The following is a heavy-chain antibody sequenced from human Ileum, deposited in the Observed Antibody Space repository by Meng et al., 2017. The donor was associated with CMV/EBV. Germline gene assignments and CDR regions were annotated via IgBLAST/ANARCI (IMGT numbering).Heavy chain of an antibody. CDR1: RFTFSTSW. CDR2: INQDESEK. CDR3: ARLTFYYGSSGPRGWFDP. D-gene: IGHD3-22*01. Sequence: GESLKISCAASRFTFSTSWMTWVRQAPGKGLEWVANINQDESEKYYVDSVKGRFTISRNNAKNSLFLQMNSLRAEDTAVYYCARLTFYYGSSGPRGWFDPWGQGTLVT. J-gene: IGHJ5*02. V-gene: IGHV3-7*01.